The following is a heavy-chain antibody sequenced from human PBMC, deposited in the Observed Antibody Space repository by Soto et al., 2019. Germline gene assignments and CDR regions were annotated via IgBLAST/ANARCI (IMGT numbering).Heavy chain of an antibody. CDR3: AREDYYDTGYYVV. Sequence: XETLCLTCAVAGGSISGYYWSWIRQPAGERLEWIGRIYTSGTTDFNPSLKGRVTMSVDTSKNQFSLKLTSVTAADTALYYCAREDYYDTGYYVVWGQGTQVTVSS. J-gene: IGHJ4*02. V-gene: IGHV4-4*07. CDR1: GGSISGYY. D-gene: IGHD3-9*01. CDR2: IYTSGTT.